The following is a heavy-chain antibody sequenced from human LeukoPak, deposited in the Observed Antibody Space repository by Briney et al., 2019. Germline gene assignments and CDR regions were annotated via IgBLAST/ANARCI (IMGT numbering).Heavy chain of an antibody. CDR3: ARDDIGYCSSTSCYSRAFDI. J-gene: IGHJ3*02. CDR2: IYYSGST. D-gene: IGHD2-2*01. CDR1: GGSISSYY. V-gene: IGHV4-59*01. Sequence: PSETLSLTCTVSGGSISSYYWSWIRQPPGKGLEWIGYIYYSGSTNYNPSLKSRVTISVDTSKNQFSRKLSSVTAADTAVYYCARDDIGYCSSTSCYSRAFDIWGQGTMVTVSS.